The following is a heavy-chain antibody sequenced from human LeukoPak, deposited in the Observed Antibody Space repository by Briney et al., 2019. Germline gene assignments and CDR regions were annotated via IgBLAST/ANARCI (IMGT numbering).Heavy chain of an antibody. D-gene: IGHD5-24*01. Sequence: AGGSLRLSCAASGFTFSSYSMNWVRQAPGKGLEWVALIWYDGSNENYADSVRGRFTISRDNSKNTLYLQMNNLRVEDTAVYYCARDEYNNYPFHYWGQGTLVTVSS. CDR3: ARDEYNNYPFHY. V-gene: IGHV3-33*08. CDR2: IWYDGSNE. J-gene: IGHJ4*02. CDR1: GFTFSSYS.